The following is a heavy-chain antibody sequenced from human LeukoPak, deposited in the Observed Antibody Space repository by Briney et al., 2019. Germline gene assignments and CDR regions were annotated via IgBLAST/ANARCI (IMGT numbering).Heavy chain of an antibody. J-gene: IGHJ3*02. V-gene: IGHV3-23*01. CDR1: GGSISSSSYY. CDR2: ISGSGGST. CDR3: AKDRLELDDAFDI. D-gene: IGHD1-7*01. Sequence: ETLSLTCTVSGGSISSSSYYWGWIRQPPGKGLEWVSAISGSGGSTYYADSVKGRFTISRDNSKNTLYLQMNSLRAEDTAVYYCAKDRLELDDAFDIWGQGTMVTVSS.